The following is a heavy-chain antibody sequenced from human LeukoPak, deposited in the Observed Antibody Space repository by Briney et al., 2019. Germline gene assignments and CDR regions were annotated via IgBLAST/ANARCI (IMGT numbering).Heavy chain of an antibody. Sequence: SETLSLTCAVYGGSFSGYYWGWIRQPPGKGLDWIGIINYRGNTYYNPSLKSRVTISVDTSKNKFSLKLSSVTAADTAVYYCARRDSYSSGYYYFDYWGQGTLVTVSS. V-gene: IGHV4-34*01. CDR2: INYRGNT. CDR1: GGSFSGYY. CDR3: ARRDSYSSGYYYFDY. D-gene: IGHD3-22*01. J-gene: IGHJ4*02.